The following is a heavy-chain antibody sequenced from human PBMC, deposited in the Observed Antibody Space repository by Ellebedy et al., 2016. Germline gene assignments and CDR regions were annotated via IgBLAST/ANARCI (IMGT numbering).Heavy chain of an antibody. V-gene: IGHV4-30-4*01. CDR2: IYYSGST. Sequence: SETLSLXXTVSGGSISSGYYYWSWIRQPPGKGLEWIGYIYYSGSTYYNPSLKSRVTMSLDMSKNQFSLNLSSVTASDTAVYYCASARGDYYSSYWYFDLWGRGTPVTVSS. CDR1: GGSISSGYYY. J-gene: IGHJ2*01. CDR3: ASARGDYYSSYWYFDL. D-gene: IGHD3-22*01.